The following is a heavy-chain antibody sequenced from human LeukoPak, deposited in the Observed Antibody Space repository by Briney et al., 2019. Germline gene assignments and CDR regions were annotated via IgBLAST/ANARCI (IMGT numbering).Heavy chain of an antibody. CDR2: MNPNSGNT. D-gene: IGHD2-2*01. V-gene: IGHV1-8*01. CDR1: GYTFTSYD. J-gene: IGHJ6*02. CDR3: ARGYCSSTSCYGYYYYGMDV. Sequence: GASVKVSCKASGYTFTSYDINWVRQATGQGLEWMGWMNPNSGNTGYAQKFQGRVTMTRNTSISTAYMELSSLRSEDTAVYYCARGYCSSTSCYGYYYYGMDVWGQGTTVTVSS.